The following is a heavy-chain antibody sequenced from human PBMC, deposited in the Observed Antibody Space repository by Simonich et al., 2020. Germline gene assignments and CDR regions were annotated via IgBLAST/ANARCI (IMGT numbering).Heavy chain of an antibody. D-gene: IGHD6-13*01. V-gene: IGHV1-18*01. CDR1: GYTFTSYG. CDR3: ARDQGGRAAAATDY. J-gene: IGHJ4*02. Sequence: QVQLVQSGAEVKKPGASVKVSCKASGYTFTSYGLSWVRQAPGQGLEWMGWISAYNVNTNYAQKIQGRGTMTTDTSTSTAYMELRSLRSDDTAVYYCARDQGGRAAAATDYWGQGTLVTVSS. CDR2: ISAYNVNT.